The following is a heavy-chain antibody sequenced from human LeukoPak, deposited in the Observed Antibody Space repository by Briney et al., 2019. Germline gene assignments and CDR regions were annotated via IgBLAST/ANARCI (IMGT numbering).Heavy chain of an antibody. CDR1: AYTLTELS. Sequence: GASVKVSCKVSAYTLTELSMHWVRQAPGKGLEWMGGFDPEDGETIYAQKFQGRVTMTEDTSTDTAYMELSSLRSEDTAVYYCATEMVAVPAAMPIYWGQGTLVTVSS. CDR3: ATEMVAVPAAMPIY. CDR2: FDPEDGET. J-gene: IGHJ4*02. D-gene: IGHD2-2*01. V-gene: IGHV1-24*01.